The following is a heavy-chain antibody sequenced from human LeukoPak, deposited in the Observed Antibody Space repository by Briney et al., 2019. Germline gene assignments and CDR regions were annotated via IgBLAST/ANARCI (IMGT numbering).Heavy chain of an antibody. CDR2: IIPIFGTA. CDR1: GGTFSSYA. Sequence: SVKVSCEASGGTFSSYAISWVRQAPGQELEWMGGIIPIFGTANYAQKFQGRVTITADKSTSTAYMELSSLRSEDTAVYYCARELAVAGRNYYYYGMDVWGKGTTVTVSS. J-gene: IGHJ6*04. V-gene: IGHV1-69*06. D-gene: IGHD6-19*01. CDR3: ARELAVAGRNYYYYGMDV.